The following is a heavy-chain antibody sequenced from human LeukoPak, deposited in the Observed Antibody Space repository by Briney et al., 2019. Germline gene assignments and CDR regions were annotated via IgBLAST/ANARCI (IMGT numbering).Heavy chain of an antibody. J-gene: IGHJ3*02. D-gene: IGHD3-9*01. CDR2: ISSDGSNK. V-gene: IGHV3-30*03. CDR1: GFIFSSYG. CDR3: ARARYVNSFYAFDI. Sequence: GGSLRLSCAASGFIFSSYGMHWVRQAPGKGLEWVAVISSDGSNKYYADSVKGRFIISRDNSKNTLYLQMNSLRAEDTAVYYCARARYVNSFYAFDIWGQGTLVTVSS.